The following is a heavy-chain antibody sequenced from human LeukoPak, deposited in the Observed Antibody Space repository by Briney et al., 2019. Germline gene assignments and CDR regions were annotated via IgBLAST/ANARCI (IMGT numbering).Heavy chain of an antibody. CDR2: MNPNSGNT. J-gene: IGHJ4*02. CDR1: GYTFTSYD. V-gene: IGHV1-8*03. CDR3: ARGSTVADFDY. D-gene: IGHD4-23*01. Sequence: ASVKVSCKASGYTFTSYDINWVRQAPGQGLEWMGWMNPNSGNTGYAQKFQGRVTITRNTSISTAYMELSSLRSEDTAVYYCARGSTVADFDYWGQGTLVTVSS.